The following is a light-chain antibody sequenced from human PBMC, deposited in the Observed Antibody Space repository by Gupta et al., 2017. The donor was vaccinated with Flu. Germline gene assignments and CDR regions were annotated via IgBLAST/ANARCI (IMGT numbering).Light chain of an antibody. CDR1: SSDVGGYNY. J-gene: IGLJ3*02. V-gene: IGLV2-11*01. CDR2: DVS. Sequence: QSALTQPRSVSGSPGQSVTISCTGTSSDVGGYNYVSWYQQHPGKAPKVMIYDVSKRPSGVPDRFSGYKAGTTASPTTFGLQAEDEADYYCCSSAGSYIYVVFGGGTKLTVL. CDR3: CSSAGSYIYVV.